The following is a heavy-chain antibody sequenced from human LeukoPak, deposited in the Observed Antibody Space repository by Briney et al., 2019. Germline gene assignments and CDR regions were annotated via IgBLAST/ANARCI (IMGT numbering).Heavy chain of an antibody. Sequence: GGSLRLSRAASGFTVSSNYMSWVRQAPGKGLEWVSVIYSGGSTYYADSVKGRFTISRDNSKNTLYLQMNSLRAEDTAVYYCARSSGSSGYYYDYSLDAFDIWGQGTMVTVSS. D-gene: IGHD3-22*01. V-gene: IGHV3-66*01. CDR2: IYSGGST. J-gene: IGHJ3*02. CDR3: ARSSGSSGYYYDYSLDAFDI. CDR1: GFTVSSNY.